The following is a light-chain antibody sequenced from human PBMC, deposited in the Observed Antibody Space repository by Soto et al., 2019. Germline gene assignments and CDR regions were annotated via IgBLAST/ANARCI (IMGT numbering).Light chain of an antibody. CDR2: GTS. Sequence: EIVMTQSPATLSVSPGERATLSCRASQRVSSNLAWYQQKPGQAPKLLMYGTSTRATGIPPRFCGSGSGTEVTLTICCRQSGDFAVFYSQQYYKCLPVSCGGGTKAEIK. CDR1: QRVSSN. V-gene: IGKV3-15*01. CDR3: QQYYKCLPVS. J-gene: IGKJ4*01.